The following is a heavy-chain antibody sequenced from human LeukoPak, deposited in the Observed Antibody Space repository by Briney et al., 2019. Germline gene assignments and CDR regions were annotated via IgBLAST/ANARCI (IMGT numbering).Heavy chain of an antibody. CDR2: IYYSGGT. D-gene: IGHD6-13*01. Sequence: SQTLSLTCTVSGGSISSGGYYWSWIRQHPGKGLEWIGYIYYSGGTYYNPSLKSRVTISVDTSKNQFSLKLSSVTAADTAVYYCARDVVVAAAGTYHGMDVWGQGTTVTVSS. V-gene: IGHV4-31*03. CDR3: ARDVVVAAAGTYHGMDV. CDR1: GGSISSGGYY. J-gene: IGHJ6*02.